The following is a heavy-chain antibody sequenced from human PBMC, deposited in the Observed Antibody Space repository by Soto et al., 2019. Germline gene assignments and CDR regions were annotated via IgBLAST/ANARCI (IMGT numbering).Heavy chain of an antibody. CDR3: ARDGGGALFDY. J-gene: IGHJ4*02. CDR2: INPSGGST. CDR1: GYTFTSYY. D-gene: IGHD3-16*01. Sequence: QVQLVQSGAEVKKPGASVKVSCKASGYTFTSYYMHWVRQAPGQGLEWMGIINPSGGSTSYAQKFQGGVTMPRDTSTSPVSRELSSLRSEDTAVYFCARDGGGALFDYWGQGTLVTVSS. V-gene: IGHV1-46*01.